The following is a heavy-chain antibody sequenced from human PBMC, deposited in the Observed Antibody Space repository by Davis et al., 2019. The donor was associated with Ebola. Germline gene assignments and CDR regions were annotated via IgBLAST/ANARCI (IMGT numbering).Heavy chain of an antibody. J-gene: IGHJ5*02. CDR2: LYPGDSDT. D-gene: IGHD6-19*01. CDR3: ARHPKYSSGLRWFDP. V-gene: IGHV5-51*01. Sequence: PGGSLRLSCKGSGYSFSDYWIGWVRQMPGKGLEWMGILYPGDSDTRYSPSFQGQVTVSVDKFTTTAYLQWSSLKAYDTAIYYCARHPKYSSGLRWFDPWGQGTLVTVSS. CDR1: GYSFSDYW.